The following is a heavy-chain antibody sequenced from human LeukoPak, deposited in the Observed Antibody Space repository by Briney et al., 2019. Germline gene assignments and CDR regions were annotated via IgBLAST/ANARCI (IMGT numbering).Heavy chain of an antibody. CDR1: GYTFTSYD. J-gene: IGHJ6*02. D-gene: IGHD4-11*01. Sequence: ASVKVSCKASGYTFTSYDFNWVRQAPGQGLEWMGWINPNSGGTYYPQKFQGWVTMPRDTSISTAYMELSRLRSDDVAVYYCARSHSNFYYGMDVWGQGTTVTVSS. V-gene: IGHV1-2*04. CDR3: ARSHSNFYYGMDV. CDR2: INPNSGGT.